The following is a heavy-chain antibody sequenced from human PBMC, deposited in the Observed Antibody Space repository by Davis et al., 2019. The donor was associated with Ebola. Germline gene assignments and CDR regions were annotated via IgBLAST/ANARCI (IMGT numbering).Heavy chain of an antibody. CDR2: ISAYNGNT. V-gene: IGHV1-18*04. CDR3: ARDWGMVRSAGWFDP. CDR1: GYTFTSYG. D-gene: IGHD3-10*01. Sequence: ASVKVSCKASGYTFTSYGISWVRQAPGQGLEWMGWISAYNGNTNYAQKLQGRVTMTTDTSTSTAYMELRSLRSDDTAVYYCARDWGMVRSAGWFDPWGQGTLVTVSS. J-gene: IGHJ5*02.